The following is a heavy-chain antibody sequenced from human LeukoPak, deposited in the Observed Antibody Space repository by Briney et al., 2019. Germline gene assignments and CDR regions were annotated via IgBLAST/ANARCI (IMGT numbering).Heavy chain of an antibody. CDR2: INHSGST. Sequence: SETLSLTCAVYGGSFSGYYWSWIRQPPGKGLEWIGEINHSGSTNYNPSLKSRVTISVDTSKNQFSLKLSSVTAADTAVYYCARQAYYDFWSGYPANWFDPWGQGTLVTVSS. CDR3: ARQAYYDFWSGYPANWFDP. J-gene: IGHJ5*02. V-gene: IGHV4-34*01. D-gene: IGHD3-3*01. CDR1: GGSFSGYY.